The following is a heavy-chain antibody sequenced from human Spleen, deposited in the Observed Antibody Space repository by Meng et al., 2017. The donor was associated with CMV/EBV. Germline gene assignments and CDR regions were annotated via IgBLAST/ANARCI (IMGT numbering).Heavy chain of an antibody. CDR1: GFSFSYFG. CDR2: IWYDGSKQ. V-gene: IGHV3-30*02. D-gene: IGHD2-15*01. CDR3: ANGGVRQFYYAMDV. Sequence: GESLKISCAASGFSFSYFGMHWVRQAPGKGLEWVAFIWYDGSKQNFADSVKGRFTVSRDNSNNTLYLQMNSLRGEDTAVYYCANGGVRQFYYAMDVWGQGTTVTVSS. J-gene: IGHJ6*02.